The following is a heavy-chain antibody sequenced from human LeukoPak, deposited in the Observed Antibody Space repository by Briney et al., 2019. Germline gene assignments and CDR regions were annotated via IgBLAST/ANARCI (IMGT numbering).Heavy chain of an antibody. V-gene: IGHV4-34*01. D-gene: IGHD3-16*01. CDR3: TRRRGGTGSRDY. CDR1: GGSFSGYY. Sequence: KPSETLSLTCAVYGGSFSGYYWSWIRQPPGQGLEWIGNVQYSGSTYYNPSLKSRVTISLDTSKNQFSLRLSSVTAADTSMYYCTRRRGGTGSRDYWGQGTLVTVSS. CDR2: VQYSGST. J-gene: IGHJ4*02.